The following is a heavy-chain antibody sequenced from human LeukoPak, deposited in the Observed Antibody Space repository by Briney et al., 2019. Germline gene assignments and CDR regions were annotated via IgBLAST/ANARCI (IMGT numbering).Heavy chain of an antibody. CDR3: AKATQWLAFDY. CDR1: GGSITTTNF. Sequence: PSGTLSLTCGVSGGSITTTNFWSWVRQPPGGGLEWIGEISLRGRTQYNPSLKSRVTISLDTSKNQLSLRLSSVTAADTAVYYCAKATQWLAFDYWGQGTLVTVSS. D-gene: IGHD6-19*01. J-gene: IGHJ4*02. CDR2: ISLRGRT. V-gene: IGHV4-4*02.